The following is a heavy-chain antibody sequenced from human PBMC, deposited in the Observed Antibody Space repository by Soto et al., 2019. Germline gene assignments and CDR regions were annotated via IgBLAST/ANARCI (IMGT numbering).Heavy chain of an antibody. CDR3: ARVVVAATRLSLAFDI. D-gene: IGHD2-15*01. CDR2: ISAYNGNT. Sequence: ASVKLSCKASGYSFTSYGISWGRQAPGQGLEWMGWISAYNGNTNYAQKLQGRVTMTTDTSTSTAYMELRSLRSDDTAVYYCARVVVAATRLSLAFDIWGQGTMVTVSS. CDR1: GYSFTSYG. J-gene: IGHJ3*02. V-gene: IGHV1-18*01.